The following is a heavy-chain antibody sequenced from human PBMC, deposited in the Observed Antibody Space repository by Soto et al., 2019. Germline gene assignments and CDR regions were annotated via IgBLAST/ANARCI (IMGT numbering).Heavy chain of an antibody. CDR1: GFTFSSYA. CDR2: ISSNGGST. V-gene: IGHV3-64*01. D-gene: IGHD3-3*01. Sequence: GGSLRLSCAASGFTFSSYAMHWVRQAPGKGLEYVSAISSNGGSTYYANSVKGRFTISRDNSKNTLYLQMGSLRAEDMAVYYCARDGRITIFGVVTYYYYYMDVWGKGTTVTVSS. CDR3: ARDGRITIFGVVTYYYYYMDV. J-gene: IGHJ6*03.